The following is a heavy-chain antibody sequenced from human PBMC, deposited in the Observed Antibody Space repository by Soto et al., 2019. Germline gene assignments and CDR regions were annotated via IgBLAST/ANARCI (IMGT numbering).Heavy chain of an antibody. V-gene: IGHV1-18*01. D-gene: IGHD2-15*01. CDR1: GSTFTSYG. CDR2: ISAYNGNT. Sequence: ASVKVSCKASGSTFTSYGISWVRQAPGQGLEWMGWISAYNGNTNYAQKLQGRVTMTTDTSTSTAYMELRSLRSDDTAVYYCARDPPRPGYCSGGSCFYYYYYMDVWGKGTTVTVSS. J-gene: IGHJ6*03. CDR3: ARDPPRPGYCSGGSCFYYYYYMDV.